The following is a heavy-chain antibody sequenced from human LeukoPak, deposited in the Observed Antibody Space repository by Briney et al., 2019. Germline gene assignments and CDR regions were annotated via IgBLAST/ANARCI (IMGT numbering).Heavy chain of an antibody. D-gene: IGHD1-1*01. J-gene: IGHJ6*03. CDR2: IYYSGST. CDR1: GGSISSYY. V-gene: IGHV4-59*01. Sequence: SETLSLTCTVSGGSISSYYWSWIRQPPGKGLEWIGYIYYSGSTNYNPSLKSRVTISVDTSKNQFSLKLSSVTAADTAVYYCAREKIGTGIILRNDYYYMDVWGKGTTVTVSS. CDR3: AREKIGTGIILRNDYYYMDV.